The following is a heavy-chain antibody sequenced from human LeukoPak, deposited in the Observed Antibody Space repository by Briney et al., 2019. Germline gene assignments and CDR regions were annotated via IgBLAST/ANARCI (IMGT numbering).Heavy chain of an antibody. CDR1: GYTFTSYY. CDR2: INPSGGST. Sequence: ASVKVSCKASGYTFTSYYMHWVRQAPGQGLEWMGIINPSGGSTSYAQKFQGRVTMTRDTSTSTVYMELSSLRSEVTAVYYCARVQGSSAGSGFWDYWGQGTLVTVSS. D-gene: IGHD6-6*01. V-gene: IGHV1-46*01. CDR3: ARVQGSSAGSGFWDY. J-gene: IGHJ4*02.